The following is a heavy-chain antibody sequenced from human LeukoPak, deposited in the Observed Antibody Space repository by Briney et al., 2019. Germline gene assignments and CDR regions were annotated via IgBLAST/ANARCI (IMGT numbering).Heavy chain of an antibody. CDR3: ARGVAAIVY. Sequence: SETLSLTCAVYGGSFSGYYWSWIRQPPGKGLEWIGEINRSGSTNYNPSLKSRVTISVGTSKNQFSLKLSSVTAADTAVYYCARGVAAIVYWGQGTLVTVSS. CDR1: GGSFSGYY. D-gene: IGHD2-15*01. J-gene: IGHJ4*02. CDR2: INRSGST. V-gene: IGHV4-34*01.